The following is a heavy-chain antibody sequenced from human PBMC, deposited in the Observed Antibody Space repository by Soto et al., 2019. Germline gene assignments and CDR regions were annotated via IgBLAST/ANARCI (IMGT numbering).Heavy chain of an antibody. D-gene: IGHD2-8*01. CDR3: ARGLRVMRNAIQH. J-gene: IGHJ1*01. Sequence: QVQLQQWGAGLLKPSETLSLTCAVYGRSFSGYYWSWIRQPPGKGLEWIGEINHSGSTNYNPSLKSRVTRSVDTSRDQFSLNLSSVTAADTAVYDCARGLRVMRNAIQHWGQGTLVTVSS. CDR2: INHSGST. CDR1: GRSFSGYY. V-gene: IGHV4-34*01.